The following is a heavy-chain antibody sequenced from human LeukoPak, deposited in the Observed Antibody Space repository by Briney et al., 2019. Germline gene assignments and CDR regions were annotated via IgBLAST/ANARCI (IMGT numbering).Heavy chain of an antibody. J-gene: IGHJ4*02. V-gene: IGHV3-48*01. CDR1: GFTFSSYS. CDR3: ASEIRYSGTYFDY. CDR2: ISSSSSTI. D-gene: IGHD1-26*01. Sequence: GGSLRLSCAASGFTFSSYSMNWVRQAPGKGLGWVSYISSSSSTIYYADSVKGRFTISRDNAKNSLYLQMNSLRAEDTAVYYCASEIRYSGTYFDYWGQGPLVPVSS.